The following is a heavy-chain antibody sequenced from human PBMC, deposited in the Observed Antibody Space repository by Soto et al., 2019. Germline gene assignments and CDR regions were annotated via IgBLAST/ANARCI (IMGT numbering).Heavy chain of an antibody. CDR2: ISGSGGST. CDR3: AKVSVPYCRGDSPKCFWFDY. CDR1: GFTFSSYA. V-gene: IGHV3-23*01. D-gene: IGHD2-21*02. Sequence: EVQLLESGGGLVQPGGSLRLSCAASGFTFSSYAMSWVRQAPGKGLEWVSAISGSGGSTYYADSVKGRFTISRDNSKNTLYLQMNSLRAEDTAVYYCAKVSVPYCRGDSPKCFWFDYWCQGTLVTVSS. J-gene: IGHJ4*02.